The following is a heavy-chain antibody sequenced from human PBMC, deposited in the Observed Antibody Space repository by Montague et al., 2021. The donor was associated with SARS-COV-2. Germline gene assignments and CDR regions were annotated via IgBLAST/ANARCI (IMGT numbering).Heavy chain of an antibody. CDR3: ARGLVGWFDP. D-gene: IGHD3/OR15-3a*01. V-gene: IGHV4-39*01. Sequence: SETLSLTCTVSGGSISSSSYYWGWIRQPPGKGLEWIGSIDYSGXTXYXXSLKSRVTISVDTSKNQFSLKLSSVTAADTAVYYCARGLVGWFDPWGQGTLVTVSS. CDR1: GGSISSSSYY. J-gene: IGHJ5*02. CDR2: IDYSGXT.